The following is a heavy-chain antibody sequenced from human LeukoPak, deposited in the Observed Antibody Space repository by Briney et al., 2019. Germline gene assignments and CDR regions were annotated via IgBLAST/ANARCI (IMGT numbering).Heavy chain of an antibody. CDR3: AAVPFYYGSGSYYFDY. J-gene: IGHJ4*02. V-gene: IGHV1-46*01. D-gene: IGHD3-10*01. CDR2: INPSGGST. Sequence: ASVKVSCKASGYTFTSYYMHWVRQAPGQGLEWMGIINPSGGSTSYAQKFQERVTITRDMSTSTAYMELSSLRSEDTAVYYCAAVPFYYGSGSYYFDYWGQGTLVTVSS. CDR1: GYTFTSYY.